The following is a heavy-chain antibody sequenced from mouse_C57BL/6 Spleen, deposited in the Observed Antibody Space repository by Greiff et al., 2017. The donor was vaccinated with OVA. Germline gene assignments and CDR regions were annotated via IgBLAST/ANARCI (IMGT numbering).Heavy chain of an antibody. CDR3: ARHEEAFYKGNYEWYCDV. D-gene: IGHD2-1*01. Sequence: QVHVKQSGAELVKPGASVKLSCKASGYTFTEYTIHWVKQRSGPGLEWIGWFYPGSGSIKYNEKFKDKATLTADKSSSTVYMELRKLTSEDTAVYFSARHEEAFYKGNYEWYCDVWGTGTTVTVSS. J-gene: IGHJ1*03. CDR2: FYPGSGSI. V-gene: IGHV1-62-2*01. CDR1: GYTFTEYT.